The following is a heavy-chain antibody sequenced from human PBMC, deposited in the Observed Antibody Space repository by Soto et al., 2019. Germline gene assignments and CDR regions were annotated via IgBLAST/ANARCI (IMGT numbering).Heavy chain of an antibody. D-gene: IGHD2-2*01. CDR2: INPNSGGT. CDR3: LRYCSSTSCPGDDY. CDR1: GYTFTGYY. J-gene: IGHJ4*02. Sequence: ASVKVSCKASGYTFTGYYMHWVRQAPGQGLEWMGWINPNSGGTNYAQKFQGRVTMTRDTSISTAYMELSRLRSDDTAVYYCLRYCSSTSCPGDDYWGQGTRVTVSS. V-gene: IGHV1-2*02.